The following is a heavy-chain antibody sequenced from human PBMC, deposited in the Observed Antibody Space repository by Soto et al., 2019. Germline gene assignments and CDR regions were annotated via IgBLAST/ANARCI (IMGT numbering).Heavy chain of an antibody. CDR3: ARRNSGYYSWYFDY. Sequence: KPSETMSLTCTVSGGSISSSIYYWGWIRHPPGKGLEWIGSIYYSGITYYNPSLKSRVTISVDTSKNQFSLKLSSVTAADTAVYYCARRNSGYYSWYFDYWGQGTLVTVSS. V-gene: IGHV4-39*01. D-gene: IGHD3-22*01. J-gene: IGHJ4*02. CDR1: GGSISSSIYY. CDR2: IYYSGIT.